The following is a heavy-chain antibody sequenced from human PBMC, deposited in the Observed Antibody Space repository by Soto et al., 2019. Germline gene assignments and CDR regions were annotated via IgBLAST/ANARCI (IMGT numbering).Heavy chain of an antibody. CDR3: ARGASMVRGVILDAFDI. V-gene: IGHV1-3*01. CDR1: GYTFTSYA. Sequence: ASVKVSCKAPGYTFTSYAMHWVRQAPGQRFEWMGWINAGNGNTKYSQKFQGRVTITRDTSASTAYMELSSLRSEDTAVYYCARGASMVRGVILDAFDIWGQGTMVTVSS. J-gene: IGHJ3*02. D-gene: IGHD3-10*01. CDR2: INAGNGNT.